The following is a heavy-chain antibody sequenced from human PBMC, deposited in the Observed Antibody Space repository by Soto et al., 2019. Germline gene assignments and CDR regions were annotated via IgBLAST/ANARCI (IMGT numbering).Heavy chain of an antibody. CDR2: IKKQSDGGTT. CDR3: TTVFFWSHYFHN. D-gene: IGHD2-8*02. Sequence: SLRLSCAASGFTFNDACISWVRQAPGKGLEWVRRIKKQSDGGTTDYATPVKGRFTISRDDSENTLYLHMSSLRTEDTAVYYCTTVFFWSHYFHNWGQGTLVTVSS. CDR1: GFTFNDAC. V-gene: IGHV3-15*01. J-gene: IGHJ4*02.